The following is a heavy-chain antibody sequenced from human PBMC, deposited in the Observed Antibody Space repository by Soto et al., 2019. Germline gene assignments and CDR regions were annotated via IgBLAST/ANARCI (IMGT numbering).Heavy chain of an antibody. Sequence: QVQLVQSGAEVKKPGASVKVSCKASGYTFTSYAMHWVRQAPGQRREWMGWINAGHGNTKYSQKFQGRDTITRDTYVRTAYMELSSLRSEDTAVYYCAREKAHSDCWSGYRNWFDPWGQGTLVTDSS. CDR1: GYTFTSYA. J-gene: IGHJ5*02. CDR3: AREKAHSDCWSGYRNWFDP. D-gene: IGHD3-3*01. CDR2: INAGHGNT. V-gene: IGHV1-3*01.